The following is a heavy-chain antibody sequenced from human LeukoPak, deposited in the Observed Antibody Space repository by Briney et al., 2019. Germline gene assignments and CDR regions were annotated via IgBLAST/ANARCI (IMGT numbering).Heavy chain of an antibody. CDR1: GFTFSSYS. D-gene: IGHD6-6*01. CDR3: ARGLYSSSPGDY. J-gene: IGHJ4*02. CDR2: ISSTSATI. V-gene: IGHV3-48*04. Sequence: GGSLRLSCAASGFTFSSYSMNWVRQAPGKGLEWISYISSTSATIYYADSVKGRFTISRDSAKNSLYLQMNSLRTEDSAVYYCARGLYSSSPGDYWGQGTLVTVSS.